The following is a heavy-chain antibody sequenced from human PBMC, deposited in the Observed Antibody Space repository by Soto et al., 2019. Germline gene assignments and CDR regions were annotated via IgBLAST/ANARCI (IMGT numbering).Heavy chain of an antibody. CDR1: CDSITSGGYY. D-gene: IGHD3-10*01. V-gene: IGHV4-31*03. J-gene: IGHJ6*02. CDR2: IYHSGGA. Sequence: SSETLSLTCTFSCDSITSGGYYWSWLRQPPGKGLEWIGYIYHSGGASYNPSLRGRAVISIDTSKNQFSLRLNAVTAADTATYYCARDYYGAGSQYYYYGMEVWGQGTTVTVSS. CDR3: ARDYYGAGSQYYYYGMEV.